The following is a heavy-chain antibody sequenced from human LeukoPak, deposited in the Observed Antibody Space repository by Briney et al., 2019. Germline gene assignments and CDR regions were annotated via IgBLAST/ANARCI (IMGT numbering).Heavy chain of an antibody. D-gene: IGHD3-10*01. J-gene: IGHJ3*02. Sequence: GGSLRLSCAASGFTFSSYAMHWVRQAPGKGLEWVAVISYDGSNKYYADSVKGRFTISRDNSKNTLYLQMNSLRAEDTAVYYCAREAMVRDYDAFDIWGQGTMVTVSS. CDR1: GFTFSSYA. V-gene: IGHV3-30*04. CDR2: ISYDGSNK. CDR3: AREAMVRDYDAFDI.